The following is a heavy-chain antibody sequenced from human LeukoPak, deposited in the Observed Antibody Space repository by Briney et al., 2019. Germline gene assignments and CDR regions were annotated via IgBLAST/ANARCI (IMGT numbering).Heavy chain of an antibody. CDR2: IYTSGST. V-gene: IGHV4-61*02. Sequence: SETLSLTCTVSGGSISSGSYYWSWIRQPAGKGLEWIGRIYTSGSTNYNPSLKSRVTISVDTSKDQFSLKLSSVTAADTAVYYCARRRDGYNYRIFGFDYWGQGTLVTVSS. J-gene: IGHJ4*02. D-gene: IGHD5-24*01. CDR3: ARRRDGYNYRIFGFDY. CDR1: GGSISSGSYY.